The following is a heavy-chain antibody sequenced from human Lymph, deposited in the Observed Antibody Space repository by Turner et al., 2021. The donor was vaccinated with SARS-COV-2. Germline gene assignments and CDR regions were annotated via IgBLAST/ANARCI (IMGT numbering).Heavy chain of an antibody. V-gene: IGHV3-23*01. CDR2: ISGSGGTT. CDR3: AKDRFTLSSGWEDY. Sequence: EVQLLESGGALVLPGGSLRLSCAASGFTFSSYAMSWVRQAPGKGLEWVSGISGSGGTTHYADSVKGRFTISRDNSKNTLYLQMNSLRAEDTAVYYCAKDRFTLSSGWEDYWGQGTLVTVSS. CDR1: GFTFSSYA. J-gene: IGHJ4*02. D-gene: IGHD6-19*01.